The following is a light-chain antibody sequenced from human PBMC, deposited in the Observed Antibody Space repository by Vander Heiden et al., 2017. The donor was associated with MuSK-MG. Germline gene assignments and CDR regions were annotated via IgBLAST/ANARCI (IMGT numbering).Light chain of an antibody. V-gene: IGLV3-19*01. CDR3: NSRDSSGNPNWV. J-gene: IGLJ3*02. CDR1: SLRSLY. CDR2: GKN. Sequence: SSELTQDPAVSVAFGRTVRITSQGDSLRSLYASWDQQKPGQAPVLVIYGKNNRPSGIPDRFSGSSSGNTASLTITGAQAEDEADYYCNSRDSSGNPNWVFGGGTKLTVL.